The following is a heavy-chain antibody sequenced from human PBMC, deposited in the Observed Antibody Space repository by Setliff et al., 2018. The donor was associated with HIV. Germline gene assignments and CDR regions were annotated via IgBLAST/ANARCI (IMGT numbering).Heavy chain of an antibody. CDR1: GHTFSNYD. D-gene: IGHD3-10*01. Sequence: ASVKVSCKASGHTFSNYDVIWVRRATGQGLEWMGWMNHNSGDTGYAQKFQGRVIMTRDTSISTAYMELSSLTSADTAVYYCASGKGVRGVIITGGLDVWGKGTTVTVSS. J-gene: IGHJ6*04. CDR2: MNHNSGDT. V-gene: IGHV1-8*01. CDR3: ASGKGVRGVIITGGLDV.